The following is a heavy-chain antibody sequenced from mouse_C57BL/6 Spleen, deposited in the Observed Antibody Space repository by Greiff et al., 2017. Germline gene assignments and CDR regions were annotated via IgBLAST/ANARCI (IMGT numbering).Heavy chain of an antibody. CDR1: GFTFSDYY. Sequence: EVQRVESGGGLVQPGGSLKLSCAASGFTFSDYYMYWVRQTPEKRLEWVAYISNGGGSTYYPDTVKGRFTISRDNAKNTLYLQMSRLKSEDTAMYYCASGGVYYDYDVGRYAMDYWGQGTSVTVSS. CDR2: ISNGGGST. CDR3: ASGGVYYDYDVGRYAMDY. J-gene: IGHJ4*01. D-gene: IGHD2-4*01. V-gene: IGHV5-12*01.